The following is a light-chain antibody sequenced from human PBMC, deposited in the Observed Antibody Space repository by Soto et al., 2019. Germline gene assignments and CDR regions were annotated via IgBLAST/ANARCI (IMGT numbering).Light chain of an antibody. CDR3: GAWDDSLRGHV. CDR2: GDN. Sequence: QSVLTQPPSASGTPGQRVTISCSGSSSNIGTNPVRWYQQLPGTAPKSLIYGDNQRPSGIPDRISGSRSGTSATLAISGLQSEDEAEYYCGAWDDSLRGHVFGGGTQLTVL. J-gene: IGLJ2*01. V-gene: IGLV1-44*01. CDR1: SSNIGTNP.